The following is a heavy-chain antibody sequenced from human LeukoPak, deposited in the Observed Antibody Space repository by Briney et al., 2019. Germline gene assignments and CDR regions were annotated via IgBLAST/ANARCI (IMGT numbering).Heavy chain of an antibody. Sequence: EASVTVSCKASGYTFTGYYMHWVRQAPGQGLEWMGWINPNSGGTNYAQKFQGRVTMTRDTSISTAYMELSRLISDDTAVYYCARDREIAGYDYVWGSYRPGGFDYWGQGTLVTVSS. CDR2: INPNSGGT. J-gene: IGHJ4*02. D-gene: IGHD3-16*02. CDR1: GYTFTGYY. CDR3: ARDREIAGYDYVWGSYRPGGFDY. V-gene: IGHV1-2*02.